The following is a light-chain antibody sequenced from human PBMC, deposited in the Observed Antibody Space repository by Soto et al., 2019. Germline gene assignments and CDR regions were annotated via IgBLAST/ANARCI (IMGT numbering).Light chain of an antibody. Sequence: EIVLTQSPATLSLSPGERATLSCRASQSVSSYLAWYQQKPGQAPRLLIYDASNRATGIPARFSGSGSGTDSTLTIGSRQPEDFAIYYCQQRSNWPPVTFGGRTKVEIK. V-gene: IGKV3-11*01. CDR1: QSVSSY. CDR3: QQRSNWPPVT. J-gene: IGKJ4*02. CDR2: DAS.